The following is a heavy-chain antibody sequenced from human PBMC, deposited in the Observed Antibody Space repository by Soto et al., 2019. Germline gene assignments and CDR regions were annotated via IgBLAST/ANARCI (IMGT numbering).Heavy chain of an antibody. J-gene: IGHJ4*02. CDR2: IIPIFGTA. CDR1: GGTFSSYA. V-gene: IGHV1-69*06. Sequence: SVKVSCKASGGTFSSYAISWVRQAPGQGLEWMGGIIPIFGTANYAQKFQGRVTITADKSTSTAYMELSSLRSEDTAVYYCAREDGIAAAGPYYFDYWGQGXLVTVYS. CDR3: AREDGIAAAGPYYFDY. D-gene: IGHD6-13*01.